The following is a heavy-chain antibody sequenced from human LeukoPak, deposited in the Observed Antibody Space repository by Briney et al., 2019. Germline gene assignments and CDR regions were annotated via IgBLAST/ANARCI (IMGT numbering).Heavy chain of an antibody. CDR2: ISSSGSTI. CDR3: ARGGRYYYDSSGYYSEYFQH. Sequence: GGSLRLSCAASGFTFSSYAMSWVRQAPGKGLEWVSYISSSGSTIYYADSVKGRFTISRDNAKNSLYLQMNSLRAEDTTVYYCARGGRYYYDSSGYYSEYFQHWGQGTLVTVSS. V-gene: IGHV3-48*03. D-gene: IGHD3-22*01. CDR1: GFTFSSYA. J-gene: IGHJ1*01.